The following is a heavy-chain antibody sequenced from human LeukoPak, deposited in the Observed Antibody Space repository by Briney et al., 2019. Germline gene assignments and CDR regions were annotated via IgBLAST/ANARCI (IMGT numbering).Heavy chain of an antibody. J-gene: IGHJ5*02. CDR2: IYYSGST. D-gene: IGHD6-13*01. CDR1: GGSISSSSYY. Sequence: KPSETLSLTCTVSGGSISSSSYYWGWIRQPPGKGLEWIGSIYYSGSTYYNPSLKSRVTISVDTSKNQFSLKLSSVTAADTAVYYCARDLGSIAAAGTRWFDPWGQGTLVTVSS. V-gene: IGHV4-39*07. CDR3: ARDLGSIAAAGTRWFDP.